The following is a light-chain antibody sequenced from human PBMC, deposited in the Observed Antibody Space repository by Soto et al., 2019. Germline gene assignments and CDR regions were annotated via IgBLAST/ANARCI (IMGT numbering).Light chain of an antibody. Sequence: DIQMTQSPSTLSASVGDRVTITCRASQSISNWLVWYQQKPGKAPKLLIYKASTLESGVPSRFSGSGSGTEFTLTISSLQPDDFATYYCRQYSSYSTFGQGTKVEIK. V-gene: IGKV1-5*03. CDR2: KAS. J-gene: IGKJ1*01. CDR1: QSISNW. CDR3: RQYSSYST.